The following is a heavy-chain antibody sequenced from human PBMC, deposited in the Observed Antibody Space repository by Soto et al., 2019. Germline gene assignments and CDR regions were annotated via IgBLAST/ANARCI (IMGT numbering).Heavy chain of an antibody. CDR3: ARSRSGSWYYVDH. CDR2: IYYIGTT. D-gene: IGHD6-13*01. CDR1: GGSISSSLYY. Sequence: QLQLQESGPGLVKPSETLSLTCTVSGGSISSSLYYWGWIRQPPGKGLEWIGSIYYIGTTYYNPSLKIRVTISVDTSKNHFSLRLSSVTAADTAVYYCARSRSGSWYYVDHWGQGTLVTVSS. V-gene: IGHV4-39*02. J-gene: IGHJ4*02.